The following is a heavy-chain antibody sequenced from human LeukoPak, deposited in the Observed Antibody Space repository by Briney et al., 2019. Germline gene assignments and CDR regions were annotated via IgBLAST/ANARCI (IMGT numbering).Heavy chain of an antibody. J-gene: IGHJ4*02. V-gene: IGHV3-23*01. D-gene: IGHD6-19*01. Sequence: GGSLRLSCAASGFTSSSYAMSWVRQAPGKGLEWVSTIGGSGDKTFYADSVKGRFTISRDNSKNMVHLQMNSLTGEDTALYYCVRRGDASSGWGDHDFWGQGALVTVSS. CDR3: VRRGDASSGWGDHDF. CDR1: GFTSSSYA. CDR2: IGGSGDKT.